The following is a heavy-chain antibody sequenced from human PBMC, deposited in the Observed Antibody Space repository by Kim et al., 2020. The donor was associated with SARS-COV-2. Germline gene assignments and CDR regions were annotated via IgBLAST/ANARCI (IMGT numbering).Heavy chain of an antibody. CDR1: GFTFSSYS. V-gene: IGHV3-48*02. D-gene: IGHD1-26*01. CDR2: ISSSSGNI. Sequence: GGSLRLSCAASGFTFSSYSMNWVRQAPGKRPEWVSYISSSSGNIEYADSVKGRFTISRDTAKNSLYLQMNSLRDEDTAVYYCARAGGTYYPFDHLGQGTL. J-gene: IGHJ4*02. CDR3: ARAGGTYYPFDH.